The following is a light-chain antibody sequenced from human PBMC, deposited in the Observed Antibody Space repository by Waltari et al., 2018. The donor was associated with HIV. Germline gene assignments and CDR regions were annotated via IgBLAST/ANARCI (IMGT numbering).Light chain of an antibody. CDR3: NSYAGSDNVL. Sequence: QSALTQPPSASGSPGQSVTISCTGSSSDVGGYNLVSWYQHHPGKAPKLIMYDVTKRPSGVHDRFFGSKSANTASLTVSGLQAEDEADYYCNSYAGSDNVLFGGGTKLTIL. J-gene: IGLJ2*01. CDR2: DVT. CDR1: SSDVGGYNL. V-gene: IGLV2-8*01.